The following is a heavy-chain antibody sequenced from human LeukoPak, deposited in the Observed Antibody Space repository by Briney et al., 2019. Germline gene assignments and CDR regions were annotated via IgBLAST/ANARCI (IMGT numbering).Heavy chain of an antibody. CDR1: GGSISRFF. J-gene: IGHJ4*02. D-gene: IGHD1-1*01. V-gene: IGHV4-59*01. CDR3: ARDLELERNRWNYFES. CDR2: MHYSGDT. Sequence: PSETLSLTCTVSGGSISRFFWSWIRQPPGKGLEWIGSMHYSGDTKYNPSLKSRVSLSIDTSNQQFSLRLSSVTAADTAVYYCARDLELERNRWNYFESWGQGTLVTVSS.